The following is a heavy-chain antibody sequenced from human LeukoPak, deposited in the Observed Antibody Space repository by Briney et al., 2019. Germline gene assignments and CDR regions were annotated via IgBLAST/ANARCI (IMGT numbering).Heavy chain of an antibody. CDR3: ARDGGITVAADDY. J-gene: IGHJ4*02. CDR1: GYTFTNYG. Sequence: ASVKVSCKASGYTFTNYGFSWVRQAPGHGLEWMGWISAYNGNTNYAQNLQGRVTMTTDTSTSTAYMELRSLRFDDTAVYYCARDGGITVAADDYWGQGTLVTVSS. CDR2: ISAYNGNT. D-gene: IGHD6-19*01. V-gene: IGHV1-18*01.